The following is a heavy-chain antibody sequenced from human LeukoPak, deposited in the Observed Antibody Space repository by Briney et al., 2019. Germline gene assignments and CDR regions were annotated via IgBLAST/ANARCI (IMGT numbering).Heavy chain of an antibody. CDR2: TSYDGSNK. J-gene: IGHJ4*02. Sequence: GRSLRLSCAASGFTFSSYAMHWVRQAPGKGLEWVAVTSYDGSNKYYADSVKGRFTISRDNSKNTLYLQMNSLRAEDTAVYYCAKDGGYDSSGYFGYFDYWGQGTLVTVSS. D-gene: IGHD3-22*01. V-gene: IGHV3-30-3*01. CDR1: GFTFSSYA. CDR3: AKDGGYDSSGYFGYFDY.